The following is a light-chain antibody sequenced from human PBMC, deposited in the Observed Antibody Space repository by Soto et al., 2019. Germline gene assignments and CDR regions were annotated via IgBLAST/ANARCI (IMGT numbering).Light chain of an antibody. J-gene: IGLJ2*01. CDR3: CSYAGGYTV. Sequence: QSVLTQPRSVSGSPGQSVTISCTGTSSDVGGYNYVSWYQQHPGKVPRLMIFGVSQRPSGVPDRFSGSKSGSTASLTISGLQAEDEGDYYCCSYAGGYTVFGGGTKLTVL. V-gene: IGLV2-11*01. CDR2: GVS. CDR1: SSDVGGYNY.